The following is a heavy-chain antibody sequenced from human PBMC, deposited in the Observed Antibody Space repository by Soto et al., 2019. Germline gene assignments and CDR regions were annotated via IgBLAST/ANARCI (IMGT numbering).Heavy chain of an antibody. CDR1: GGTFSSYT. CDR3: ASRSRTTGTTPVY. Sequence: QVQLVQSGAEVKKPGSSVKVSCKASGGTFSSYTISWVRQAPGQGLEWMGSIIPILGIANYAQKFQGRVTITADKSTSTAYMELSSLRSEDTAVYYCASRSRTTGTTPVYWGQGTLVTVSS. CDR2: IIPILGIA. V-gene: IGHV1-69*02. J-gene: IGHJ4*02. D-gene: IGHD1-1*01.